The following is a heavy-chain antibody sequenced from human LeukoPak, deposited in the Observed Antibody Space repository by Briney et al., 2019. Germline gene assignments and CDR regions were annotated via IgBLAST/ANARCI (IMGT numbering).Heavy chain of an antibody. V-gene: IGHV3-9*03. J-gene: IGHJ4*02. CDR2: ISWNSGSI. D-gene: IGHD6-6*01. CDR1: GFTFSSYG. CDR3: AKVPYSSSSGGYFGY. Sequence: GRSLRLSCAASGFTFSSYGMHWVRQAPVKGLEWVSGISWNSGSIGYADSVKGRFTISRDNAKNSLYLQMNSLRAEDMALYYCAKVPYSSSSGGYFGYWGQGTLVTVSS.